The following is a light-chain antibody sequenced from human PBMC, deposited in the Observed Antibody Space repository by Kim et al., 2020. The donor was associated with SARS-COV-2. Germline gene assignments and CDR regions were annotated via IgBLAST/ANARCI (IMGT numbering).Light chain of an antibody. V-gene: IGKV1-17*03. CDR3: LQHNRYPLT. CDR2: AAS. J-gene: IGKJ4*01. CDR1: QGISNC. Sequence: ASVGDGAISTWGGSQGISNCLAWFQQKPEKVPKRLISAASRLPSGVPSRFSGSGSGTEFTLTISSLQHEDVATYYCLQHNRYPLTFGGGTKVEIK.